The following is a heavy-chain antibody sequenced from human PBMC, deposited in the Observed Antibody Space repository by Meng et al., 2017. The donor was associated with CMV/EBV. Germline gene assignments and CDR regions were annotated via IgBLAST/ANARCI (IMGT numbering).Heavy chain of an antibody. Sequence: SETLSPTCAVYGGSFSGYYWSWIRQPPGKGREWIGEINQSGSTNYNPSLKSRVTISVDTSKNQFSLRLSSVTAADTAVYYCARGRYDFWCGYINWFDPWGQGTLVTVSS. CDR3: ARGRYDFWCGYINWFDP. D-gene: IGHD3-3*01. V-gene: IGHV4-34*01. CDR1: GGSFSGYY. CDR2: INQSGST. J-gene: IGHJ5*02.